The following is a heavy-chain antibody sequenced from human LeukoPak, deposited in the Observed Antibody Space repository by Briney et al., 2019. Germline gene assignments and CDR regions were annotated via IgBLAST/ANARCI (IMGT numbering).Heavy chain of an antibody. V-gene: IGHV4-59*08. CDR3: ATSSWYYFDY. Sequence: SETLSLTCTVSGGSISSYYWSWIRQPPGKGLEWIGYIYYSGSTTYNPSLKSRVTISVDTSKNQFSLKLSSVTAADTAVYYCATSSWYYFDYWGQRTLVTVSS. CDR1: GGSISSYY. CDR2: IYYSGST. J-gene: IGHJ4*02. D-gene: IGHD6-13*01.